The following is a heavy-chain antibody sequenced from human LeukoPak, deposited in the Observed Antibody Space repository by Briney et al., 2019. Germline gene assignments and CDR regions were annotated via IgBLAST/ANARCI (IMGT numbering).Heavy chain of an antibody. J-gene: IGHJ6*03. V-gene: IGHV1-8*03. CDR3: ARASSGSVPFYYYYHYYMDV. CDR1: GYTFTSYD. D-gene: IGHD6-19*01. CDR2: MNPNSGNT. Sequence: ASVKVSCKASGYTFTSYDINWVRQATGQGLEWMGWMNPNSGNTGYAQKFQGRVTITRNTSISTAYMELSSLRSEDTAVYYCARASSGSVPFYYYYHYYMDVWGKGTTVTVSS.